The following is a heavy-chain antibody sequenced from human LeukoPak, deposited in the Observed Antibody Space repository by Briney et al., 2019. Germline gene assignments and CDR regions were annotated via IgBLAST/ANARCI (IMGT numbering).Heavy chain of an antibody. J-gene: IGHJ4*02. D-gene: IGHD1-20*01. CDR2: IKQDGSEK. CDR1: GFTFTDYW. CDR3: ARRNWNDGGSFDY. V-gene: IGHV3-7*01. Sequence: PGGSLRLSCAASGFTFTDYWMSWVRQAPGKGLEWVANIKQDGSEKYYVDSVKGRFTISRDNAKNSLYLQMNSLRAEDTAVYYCARRNWNDGGSFDYWGQGTLVTVSS.